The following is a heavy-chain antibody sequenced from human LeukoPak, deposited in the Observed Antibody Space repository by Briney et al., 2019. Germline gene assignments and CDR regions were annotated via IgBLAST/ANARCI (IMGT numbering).Heavy chain of an antibody. CDR1: GYTFTDYG. V-gene: IGHV1-18*01. CDR3: AREYIAAAGPFVY. CDR2: ISAYNGNT. J-gene: IGHJ4*02. Sequence: ASVKVSCKASGYTFTDYGISWVRQAPGQGLEWMGWISAYNGNTNYAQKLQGRVTMTRDTATSTAYMELTSLTSDDTAVYYCAREYIAAAGPFVYWGQGTLVTVSS. D-gene: IGHD6-13*01.